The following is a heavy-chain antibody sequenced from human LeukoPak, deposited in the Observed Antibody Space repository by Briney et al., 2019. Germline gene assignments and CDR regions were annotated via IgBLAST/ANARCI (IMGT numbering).Heavy chain of an antibody. CDR2: MNPNSGNT. CDR3: ARGPNKSDGGNSGSAWFDP. J-gene: IGHJ5*02. D-gene: IGHD4-23*01. Sequence: ASVKVSCKASGYTFTTYDINWVRQATGQGLEWMGWMNPNSGNTGYAQKFQGRVTMTRNTSISTAYVELRSLRSEDAAVYYCARGPNKSDGGNSGSAWFDPWRQRTLVTVSS. CDR1: GYTFTTYD. V-gene: IGHV1-8*01.